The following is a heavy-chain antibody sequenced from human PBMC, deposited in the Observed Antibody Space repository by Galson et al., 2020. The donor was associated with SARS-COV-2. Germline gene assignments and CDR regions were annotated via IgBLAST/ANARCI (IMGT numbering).Heavy chain of an antibody. Sequence: SLKISCAASGFTFDDYAMHWVRQAPGKGLEWVSGISWNSGSIGYADSVKGRFTISRDNAKNSLYLQMNSLRAEDTALYYCAKDSGVGSSGDYFDYWGQGTLVTVSS. CDR3: AKDSGVGSSGDYFDY. CDR1: GFTFDDYA. D-gene: IGHD6-13*01. J-gene: IGHJ4*02. CDR2: ISWNSGSI. V-gene: IGHV3-9*01.